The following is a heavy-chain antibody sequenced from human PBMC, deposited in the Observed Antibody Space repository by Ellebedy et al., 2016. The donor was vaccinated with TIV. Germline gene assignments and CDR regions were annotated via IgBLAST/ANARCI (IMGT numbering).Heavy chain of an antibody. CDR3: AREVNPSYMDGAFDI. CDR1: GGSISSGGYC. CDR2: ISYTGST. D-gene: IGHD2-2*03. V-gene: IGHV4-31*02. Sequence: MPSETLSLTCTVSGGSISSGGYCWSWIRQHPGKGLEWIGYISYTGSTSYKPSPKSRVTISIDTSETQFFLNLSAVTAADTAVYYCAREVNPSYMDGAFDIWGQGTMVTVSS. J-gene: IGHJ3*02.